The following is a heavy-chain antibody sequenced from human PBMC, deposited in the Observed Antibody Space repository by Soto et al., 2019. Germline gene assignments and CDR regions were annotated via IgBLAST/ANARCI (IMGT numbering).Heavy chain of an antibody. CDR1: GGSISSGGYY. D-gene: IGHD4-17*01. J-gene: IGHJ4*02. V-gene: IGHV4-31*03. CDR3: ARSPEATVTAFDY. Sequence: QVQLQESGPGLVKPSQTLSLTCTVSGGSISSGGYYWSWIRQHPGKGLEWIGYIYYSGSTYYNPSLKSRVNISVDTAKNQFSLKLSSVTAADTAVYYCARSPEATVTAFDYWGQGTLVTVSS. CDR2: IYYSGST.